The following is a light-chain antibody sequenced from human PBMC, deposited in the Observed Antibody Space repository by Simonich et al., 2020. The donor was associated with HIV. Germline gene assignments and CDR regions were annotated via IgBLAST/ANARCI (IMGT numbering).Light chain of an antibody. J-gene: IGLJ3*02. CDR1: SSDVDDSNY. Sequence: QSALTQPASVSGSPGQSITISCTGTSSDVDDSNYVFWYQQHPGKVPKLMIYHVSNRPSGVSNRFSGSKSCNTASLTISGLQAEDEADYYCISYTTSTTWVFGGGTKLTVL. CDR2: HVS. CDR3: ISYTTSTTWV. V-gene: IGLV2-14*03.